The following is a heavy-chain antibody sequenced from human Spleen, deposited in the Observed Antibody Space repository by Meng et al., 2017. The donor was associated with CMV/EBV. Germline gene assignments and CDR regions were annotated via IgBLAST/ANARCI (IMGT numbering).Heavy chain of an antibody. CDR2: IYWDDDK. J-gene: IGHJ4*02. CDR1: FSLNTNKVG. V-gene: IGHV2-5*02. D-gene: IGHD6-19*01. CDR3: AHTPSGFNGWYAPIFDY. Sequence: FSLNTNKVGVGWIRQPPGQALEWLALIYWDDDKRYSPSLKSRLTITKDSSRNQVVLTVTNMDPVDTATYYCAHTPSGFNGWYAPIFDYWGQGALVTVSS.